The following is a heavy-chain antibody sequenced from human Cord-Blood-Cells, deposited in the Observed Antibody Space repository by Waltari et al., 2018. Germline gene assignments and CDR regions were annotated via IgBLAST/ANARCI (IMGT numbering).Heavy chain of an antibody. CDR1: GGSFSGYY. Sequence: QVQLQQWGAGLLKPSETLSLTCAVYGGSFSGYYWSWIRQPPGKGLEWIGEINHSGSTNYIPSLRSRVTISVCTSKNQFSLKLSSVTAAATAVYYCARASSLYCSSTSCYDAFDIWGQGTMVTVSS. D-gene: IGHD2-2*01. CDR3: ARASSLYCSSTSCYDAFDI. V-gene: IGHV4-34*01. J-gene: IGHJ3*02. CDR2: INHSGST.